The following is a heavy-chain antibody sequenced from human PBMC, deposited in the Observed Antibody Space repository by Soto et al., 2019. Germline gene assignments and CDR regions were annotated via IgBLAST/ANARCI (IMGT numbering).Heavy chain of an antibody. D-gene: IGHD1-26*01. CDR2: ISWNSGRT. Sequence: EVQLVESGGGLVQPGRSLRLSCAASGFTYDDYDMHWVRQAPGKGLEWVSAISWNSGRTAYADSVKGRFTISRDNAKNSLYLQMNSLRAEDTALYHCAKGRGGRSGGDSFDYWGQGTLVTVSS. CDR3: AKGRGGRSGGDSFDY. CDR1: GFTYDDYD. J-gene: IGHJ4*02. V-gene: IGHV3-9*01.